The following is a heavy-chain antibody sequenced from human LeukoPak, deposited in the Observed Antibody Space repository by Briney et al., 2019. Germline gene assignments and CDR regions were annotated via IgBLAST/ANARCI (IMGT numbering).Heavy chain of an antibody. CDR3: ARDPPPQIAFDY. Sequence: PGGSLRLSCAASGFTFSSYSMNWVRQAPGKGLEWVSSISSSSSYIYYADSVKGRFTISRDNAKNSLYPQMNSPRAEDTAVYYCARDPPPQIAFDYWGQGTLVTVSS. CDR2: ISSSSSYI. D-gene: IGHD2/OR15-2a*01. CDR1: GFTFSSYS. J-gene: IGHJ4*02. V-gene: IGHV3-21*01.